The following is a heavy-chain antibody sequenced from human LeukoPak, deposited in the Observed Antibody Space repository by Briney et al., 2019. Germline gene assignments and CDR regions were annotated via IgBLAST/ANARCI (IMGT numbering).Heavy chain of an antibody. CDR3: ARRNPSSGWPFDY. J-gene: IGHJ4*02. Sequence: ASETLSLTCAVYGGSFSGYYWTWIRQTPGKGLEWIGEINHSGSSNYSPSLKGRVTISVDTSKNQFSLKLSSVTAADTAVYYCARRNPSSGWPFDYWGQGTLVTVSS. D-gene: IGHD6-19*01. CDR2: INHSGSS. V-gene: IGHV4-34*01. CDR1: GGSFSGYY.